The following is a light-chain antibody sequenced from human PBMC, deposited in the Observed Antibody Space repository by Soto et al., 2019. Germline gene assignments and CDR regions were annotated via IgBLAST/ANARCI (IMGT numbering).Light chain of an antibody. J-gene: IGKJ1*01. CDR2: DAS. CDR1: QSVSNN. Sequence: ILMTQSPATLSVSPGERATLSCRASQSVSNNLAWYQQKPGQAPRLLIYDASTRATGIPARFSGSGSGTEFTLTFSGLQSEDFAVYYCQQYNNWPPWTFGKGTKVEIK. CDR3: QQYNNWPPWT. V-gene: IGKV3-15*01.